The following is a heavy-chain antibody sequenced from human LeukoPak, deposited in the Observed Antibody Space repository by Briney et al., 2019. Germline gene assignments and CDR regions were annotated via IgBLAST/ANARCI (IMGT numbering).Heavy chain of an antibody. V-gene: IGHV4-61*02. CDR1: GGSISSASYY. D-gene: IGHD2-15*01. CDR2: IYTSGSA. Sequence: SETLSLTCTVSGGSISSASYYWNWIRQPAGKGLEWIGRIYTSGSANYNPSLRSRVTISVDTSKNQFSLKLSSVTAADTAVYYCAKSRYCSGGSCYWFDPWGQGTLVTVSS. J-gene: IGHJ5*02. CDR3: AKSRYCSGGSCYWFDP.